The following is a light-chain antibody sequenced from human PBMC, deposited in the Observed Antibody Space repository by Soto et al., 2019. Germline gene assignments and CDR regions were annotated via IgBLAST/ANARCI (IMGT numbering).Light chain of an antibody. Sequence: QSAPSQPASVSGSPGQSITVSCTGSSSDVGAYNYVSWYQQHPGKAPKLIIYDVTNRPSGISSRFSGAKSGNTASLTISGLQAEDEADYYCSSYLSSRTYVFGTGTKLTVL. J-gene: IGLJ1*01. V-gene: IGLV2-14*03. CDR1: SSDVGAYNY. CDR2: DVT. CDR3: SSYLSSRTYV.